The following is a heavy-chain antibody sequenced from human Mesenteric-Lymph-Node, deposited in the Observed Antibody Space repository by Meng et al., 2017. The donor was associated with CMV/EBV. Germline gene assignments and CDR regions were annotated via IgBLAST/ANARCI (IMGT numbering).Heavy chain of an antibody. V-gene: IGHV1-18*04. CDR1: GYTFTGYY. D-gene: IGHD4-23*01. CDR2: ISAYNGNT. CDR3: ARGWDYRGNFPRDY. Sequence: ASVKVSCKASGYTFTGYYMHWVRQAPGQGLEWMGWISAYNGNTNYAQKLQGRVTMTTDTSTSTAYMELRSLRSDDTAVYYCARGWDYRGNFPRDYWGQGTLVTVSS. J-gene: IGHJ4*02.